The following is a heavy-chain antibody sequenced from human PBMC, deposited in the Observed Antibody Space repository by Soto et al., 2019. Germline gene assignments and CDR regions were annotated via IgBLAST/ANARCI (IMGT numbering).Heavy chain of an antibody. CDR2: IYTGGST. CDR1: GFTVTSNY. CDR3: ARVFCGVNCYWTEYHFDL. J-gene: IGHJ4*02. Sequence: EVQLVESGGGFVQPGGSLRLSCAASGFTVTSNYMTWVRQAPGKGLEWVSVIYTGGSTYYADSVKGGFTISRDNSENTLYLQMNSLRAEDTAVYYCARVFCGVNCYWTEYHFDLWGQGTLVTVSS. V-gene: IGHV3-66*01. D-gene: IGHD2-21*01.